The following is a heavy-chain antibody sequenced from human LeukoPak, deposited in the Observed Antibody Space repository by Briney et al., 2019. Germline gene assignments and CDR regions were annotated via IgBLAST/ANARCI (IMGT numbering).Heavy chain of an antibody. CDR2: MNPNSGDA. V-gene: IGHV1-8*01. CDR1: GYTFTSYD. Sequence: ASVKVSCKASGYTFTSYDINWVRQATGQGLEWMGWMNPNSGDAGYAQKFQGRVTMTRNTSISTAYMELSSLRSEDTAVYYCARDNGGTAMAYYYYYYMDVWGKGTTVTISS. D-gene: IGHD5-18*01. J-gene: IGHJ6*03. CDR3: ARDNGGTAMAYYYYYYMDV.